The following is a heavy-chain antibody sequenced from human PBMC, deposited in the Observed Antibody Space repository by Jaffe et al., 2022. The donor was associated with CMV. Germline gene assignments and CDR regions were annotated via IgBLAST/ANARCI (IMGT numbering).Heavy chain of an antibody. D-gene: IGHD1-20*01. Sequence: QVQLQESGPGLVKPSGTLSLTCAVSGDSLSGDNWWSWVRQPPGEGLQWIGEIYRSGSTNCNPSLKSRVTFSLDKSKKQFSLNLISVTAADTAVYYCARWTSYKSPNHYYMDVWGKGTSVTVSS. CDR2: IYRSGST. J-gene: IGHJ6*03. CDR3: ARWTSYKSPNHYYMDV. CDR1: GDSLSGDNW. V-gene: IGHV4-4*02.